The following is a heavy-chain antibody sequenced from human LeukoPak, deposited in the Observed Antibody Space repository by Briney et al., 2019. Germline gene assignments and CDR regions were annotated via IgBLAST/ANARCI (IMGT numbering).Heavy chain of an antibody. CDR3: AKVLGGRSAFGI. CDR1: GFTFDDYA. Sequence: GRSLRLSCAASGFTFDDYAMHWVRQAPGKGLEWVSGISWNSGSIGYADSVKDRFTISRDNAKNSLYLQMNSLRAEDTALYYCAKVLGGRSAFGIWGQGTMVTVSS. V-gene: IGHV3-9*01. J-gene: IGHJ3*02. CDR2: ISWNSGSI. D-gene: IGHD2-15*01.